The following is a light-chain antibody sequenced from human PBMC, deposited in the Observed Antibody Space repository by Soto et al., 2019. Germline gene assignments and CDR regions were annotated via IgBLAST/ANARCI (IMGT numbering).Light chain of an antibody. CDR1: QSVSNN. Sequence: EIVMTQSPATLSVSPGERATLSCRASQSVSNNLAWYQQKPGQAPRLLIYGASTRATGIPARFSGSGSGTEFTLTISSLQSEDFAVYYCQQYNTWSPLTFGGGTKGETK. V-gene: IGKV3-15*01. CDR2: GAS. J-gene: IGKJ4*01. CDR3: QQYNTWSPLT.